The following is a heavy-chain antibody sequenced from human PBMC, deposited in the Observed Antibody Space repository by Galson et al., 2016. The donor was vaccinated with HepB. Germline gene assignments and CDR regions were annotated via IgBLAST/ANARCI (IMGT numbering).Heavy chain of an antibody. J-gene: IGHJ3*02. Sequence: QSGAEVKKPGASVQVSCKASGYTFTTYGINWVRQAPGQGLEWMGWISPYNGNIYYAQNLQGRVTMTTDTSTSTAYMELRSLRSDDTAVYYCARDRSGMYSGHAFDIWGQGTMVTVSS. V-gene: IGHV1-18*01. CDR3: ARDRSGMYSGHAFDI. CDR1: GYTFTTYG. CDR2: ISPYNGNI. D-gene: IGHD1-26*01.